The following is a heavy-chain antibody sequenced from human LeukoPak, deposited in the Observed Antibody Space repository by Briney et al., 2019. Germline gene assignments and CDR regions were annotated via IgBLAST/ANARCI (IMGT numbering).Heavy chain of an antibody. CDR2: LDPSAGDT. V-gene: IGHV1-46*01. CDR1: GYTFTNYY. D-gene: IGHD2-2*02. Sequence: ASVKVSCKASGYTFTNYYMHWVRQAPGQGLEYMGILDPSAGDTTYAQKFQDRVTMTRDTSTSTVYMELSSLRFEDTAVYYCARTDCSRYSCYKDAFDIWGQGTMVTVSS. CDR3: ARTDCSRYSCYKDAFDI. J-gene: IGHJ3*02.